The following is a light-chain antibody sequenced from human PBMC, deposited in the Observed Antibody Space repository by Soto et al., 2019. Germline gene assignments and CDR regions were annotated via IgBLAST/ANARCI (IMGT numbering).Light chain of an antibody. V-gene: IGKV4-1*01. CDR1: QSVLYSSNNKNY. Sequence: DIVMTQSPDSLAVSLGERATIKCRSSQSVLYSSNNKNYLAWYQLKPGQPPKLLIYWASTRESGVPDRFSGSGSGTDFTLTISSLQAEDVAVYYCHQYYGTPPYTVGQGTKLEIK. J-gene: IGKJ2*01. CDR3: HQYYGTPPYT. CDR2: WAS.